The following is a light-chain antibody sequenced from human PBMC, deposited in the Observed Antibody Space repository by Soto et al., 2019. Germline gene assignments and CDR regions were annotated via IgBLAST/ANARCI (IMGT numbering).Light chain of an antibody. CDR1: QSVSSSY. CDR3: QQYGNLPLT. V-gene: IGKV3-20*01. J-gene: IGKJ4*01. Sequence: EIVMTQSPGTLSLSPGERATLSCRDSQSVSSSYLAWYQQKPGQAPRLLIYGASTRATGIPDRFSGSGSGTDFTLTISRLEPEVFAVYYCQQYGNLPLTFGGGTKVEIK. CDR2: GAS.